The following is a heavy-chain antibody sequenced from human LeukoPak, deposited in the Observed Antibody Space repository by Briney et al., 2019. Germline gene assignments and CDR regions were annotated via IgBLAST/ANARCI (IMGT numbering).Heavy chain of an antibody. CDR1: GFTFSTYD. CDR2: IGYGGDT. J-gene: IGHJ6*02. V-gene: IGHV3-13*01. Sequence: GGSLILSCAASGFTFSTYDMHWVREATGKGLEWVSVIGYGGDTYYADSVKGRFTISRDNAKNSLFLQMNSLRVGDTAVYYCVREHGMDVWGQGTTVTVSS. CDR3: VREHGMDV.